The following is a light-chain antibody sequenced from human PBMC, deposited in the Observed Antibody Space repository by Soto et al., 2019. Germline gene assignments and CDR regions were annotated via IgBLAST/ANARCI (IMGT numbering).Light chain of an antibody. CDR3: SSNVVGTNLKI. J-gene: IGLJ7*01. CDR1: YSDVGGSNY. Sequence: QSALTQPPSASGSPGQSVTISCTGTYSDVGGSNYVSWYHQHPGKAPKLVIYEVIQRPSGVPDRFSGSRSGNTASLTVSRLQAEDEADYYCSSNVVGTNLKIFGGGTQLTVL. CDR2: EVI. V-gene: IGLV2-8*01.